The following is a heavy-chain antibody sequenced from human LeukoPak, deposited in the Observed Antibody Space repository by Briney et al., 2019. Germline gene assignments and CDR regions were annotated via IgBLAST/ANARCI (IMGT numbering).Heavy chain of an antibody. CDR3: ARAALKVVAATRPADFDY. Sequence: SQTLSLTCTVSGGSISSGGYYWSWIRQHPGKGLEWTGYIYYSGSTYYNPSLKSRVTISVDTSKNQFSLKLSSVTAADTAVYYCARAALKVVAATRPADFDYWGQGTLVTVSS. D-gene: IGHD2-15*01. J-gene: IGHJ4*02. CDR2: IYYSGST. CDR1: GGSISSGGYY. V-gene: IGHV4-31*03.